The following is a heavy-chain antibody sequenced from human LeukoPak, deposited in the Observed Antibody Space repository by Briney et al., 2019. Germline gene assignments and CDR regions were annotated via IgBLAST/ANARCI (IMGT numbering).Heavy chain of an antibody. V-gene: IGHV1-18*04. J-gene: IGHJ5*02. CDR3: ARSTLLWFGSGWFDP. CDR1: GYTFTSYG. CDR2: ISVYNGNT. D-gene: IGHD3-10*01. Sequence: ASVTVSCKASGYTFTSYGISWVRQAPGQGLEWMGWISVYNGNTNYAQKFQGRVNMTTDTSTSTAYMELRSLRSDDTAVYYCARSTLLWFGSGWFDPWGQGTLVTVSS.